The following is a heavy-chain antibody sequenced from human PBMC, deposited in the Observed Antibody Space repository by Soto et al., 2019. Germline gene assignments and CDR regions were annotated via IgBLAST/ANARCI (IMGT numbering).Heavy chain of an antibody. J-gene: IGHJ3*02. CDR1: SGSSSSSNW. Sequence: QVQLQESGPGLEKPSGTLSLTCAVSSGSSSSSNWWTWVRQPPGKGLEWIGEIYHGGSTNYNPSLKSRVTISVDKSKNHFSLKLSSVTAADTAVYYCARIYCNTSSCYAFDIWGQGTMVTVSS. D-gene: IGHD2-2*01. CDR3: ARIYCNTSSCYAFDI. CDR2: IYHGGST. V-gene: IGHV4-4*02.